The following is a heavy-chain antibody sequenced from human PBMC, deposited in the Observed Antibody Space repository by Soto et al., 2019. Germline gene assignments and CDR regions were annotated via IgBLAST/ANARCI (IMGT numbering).Heavy chain of an antibody. CDR1: GYTFTSYG. V-gene: IGHV1-8*02. J-gene: IGHJ4*02. CDR3: ARASLDYGDYEPILY. CDR2: MNAYSGNT. Sequence: ASMKVSCKASGYTFTSYGISWVRQATGQGLEWMGWMNAYSGNTGYAQKFQGRVTMTRNTSISTAYMELSSLRSEDTAVYYCARASLDYGDYEPILYWGQGTLVTVSS. D-gene: IGHD4-17*01.